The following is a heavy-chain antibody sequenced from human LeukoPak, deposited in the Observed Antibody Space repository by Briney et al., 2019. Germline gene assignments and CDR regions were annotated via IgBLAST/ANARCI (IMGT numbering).Heavy chain of an antibody. V-gene: IGHV3-21*04. CDR3: ARDPRGITALVDYFDY. CDR2: ISSSSSYI. Sequence: GGSLRLPCAASGFTFSSYSMNWVRQAPGKGLEWASSISSSSSYIYYADSVKGRFTISRDNAKNSLYLQMNSLRVEDTAVYYCARDPRGITALVDYFDYWGQGTLVTVSS. D-gene: IGHD5-18*01. CDR1: GFTFSSYS. J-gene: IGHJ4*02.